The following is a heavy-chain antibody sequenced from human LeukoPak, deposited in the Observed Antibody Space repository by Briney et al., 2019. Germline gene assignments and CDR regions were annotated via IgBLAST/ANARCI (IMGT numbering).Heavy chain of an antibody. Sequence: SETLSLTCTASGGSISSSNWWSWVRQPPGKGLEWIGEIYHSGSTNYNPSLKSRVTISVDKSKNQFSLKLSSVTAADTAVYYCASLDYYGSGNYFDYWGQGTLVTVSS. J-gene: IGHJ4*02. CDR3: ASLDYYGSGNYFDY. CDR1: GGSISSSNW. D-gene: IGHD3-10*01. CDR2: IYHSGST. V-gene: IGHV4-4*02.